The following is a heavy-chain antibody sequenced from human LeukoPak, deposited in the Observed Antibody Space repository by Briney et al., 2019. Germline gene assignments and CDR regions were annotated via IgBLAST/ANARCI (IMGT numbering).Heavy chain of an antibody. J-gene: IGHJ4*02. V-gene: IGHV3-23*01. D-gene: IGHD1-26*01. Sequence: GGSLRLSCAASGFTFSSYAMRWVRQAPGKGLEWVSAISPSSGTFYADSVKGRFTISRDNSKNSLYLQMNSLRAEDTAVYYCARAPLSGNSYSGSYYPDYWGQGTLVAVSS. CDR1: GFTFSSYA. CDR3: ARAPLSGNSYSGSYYPDY. CDR2: ISPSSGT.